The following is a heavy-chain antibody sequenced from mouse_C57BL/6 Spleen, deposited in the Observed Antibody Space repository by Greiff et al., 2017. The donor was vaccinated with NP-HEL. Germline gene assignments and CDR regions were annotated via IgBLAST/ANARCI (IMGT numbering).Heavy chain of an antibody. CDR1: GYTFTSYW. J-gene: IGHJ1*03. V-gene: IGHV1-64*01. D-gene: IGHD1-1*01. CDR2: IHPNSGST. Sequence: QVQLQQPGAELVKPGASVKLSCKASGYTFTSYWMHWVKQRPGQGLEWIGMIHPNSGSTNYNEKFKSKATLTVDKSSSTAYMQLSSLTSEDSAVYYCARGATVVATDWYFDVWGTGTTVTVSS. CDR3: ARGATVVATDWYFDV.